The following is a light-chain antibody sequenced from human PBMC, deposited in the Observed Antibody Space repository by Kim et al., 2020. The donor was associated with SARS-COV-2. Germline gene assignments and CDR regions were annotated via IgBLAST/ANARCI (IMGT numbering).Light chain of an antibody. CDR1: QAITTY. CDR2: TDS. J-gene: IGKJ1*01. V-gene: IGKV1-8*01. CDR3: QQYYSYPWT. Sequence: AVRITQSPSSLSASTGDKVTITCRASQAITTYVAWYQQKPGKAPKLLIYTDSILESGVPSRFSGGGSGTEFTLTISRLQSDDFATYYCQQYYSYPWTFGLGTKVDIK.